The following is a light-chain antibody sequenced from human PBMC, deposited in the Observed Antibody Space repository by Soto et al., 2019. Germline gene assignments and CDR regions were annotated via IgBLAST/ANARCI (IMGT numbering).Light chain of an antibody. J-gene: IGKJ1*01. Sequence: DIQMTQSPSILSASVGDRVTITCRASQSISSWLAWYQPKPGKAPKLLIYKASSLESGVPSRLSGSGSGTEFTLPIKSLEPDDFATYYCQQYNGYGRFGQGTKVDIK. V-gene: IGKV1-5*03. CDR2: KAS. CDR3: QQYNGYGR. CDR1: QSISSW.